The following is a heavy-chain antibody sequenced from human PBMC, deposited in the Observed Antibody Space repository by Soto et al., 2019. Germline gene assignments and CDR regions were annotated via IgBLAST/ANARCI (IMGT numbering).Heavy chain of an antibody. CDR1: GGSISSGDYY. J-gene: IGHJ4*02. CDR3: ASSSSGITLRDYFDY. Sequence: PSETLSLTCTVSGGSISSGDYYWSWIRQPPGKGLEWIGYIYYSGSTYYNPSLKSRVTISVDTSKNQFSLKLSSVTAADTAVYYCASSSSGITLRDYFDYWGQGTLVTVSS. V-gene: IGHV4-30-4*01. CDR2: IYYSGST. D-gene: IGHD3-22*01.